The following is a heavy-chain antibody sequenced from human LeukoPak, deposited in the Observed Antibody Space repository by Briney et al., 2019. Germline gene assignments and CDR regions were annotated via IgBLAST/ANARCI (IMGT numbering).Heavy chain of an antibody. CDR3: ARDSGTTGEVKFDP. D-gene: IGHD3-10*01. Sequence: KPSETLSLTCTVSGGSIRSYWSWIRQPAGKGLEWIGRIYGSGSTDYNPSLKSRVTMSIDTSKNQFSLNLISVTAADTAVYYRARDSGTTGEVKFDPWGQGTLVTVSS. CDR2: IYGSGST. CDR1: GGSIRSY. J-gene: IGHJ5*02. V-gene: IGHV4-4*07.